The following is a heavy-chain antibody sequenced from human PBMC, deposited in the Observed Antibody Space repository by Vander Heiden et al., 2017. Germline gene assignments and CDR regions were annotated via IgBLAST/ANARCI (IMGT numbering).Heavy chain of an antibody. V-gene: IGHV3-53*01. J-gene: IGHJ4*02. CDR1: GFTVSSNY. CDR2: IYRGGST. D-gene: IGHD2-15*01. CDR3: ARTLPHGQFDD. Sequence: EVQLVESGGGLIQPGGSLRLSCAASGFTVSSNYMSWVRQAPGKGLEWVSVIYRGGSTDDADAVKGRFTIARDKAKNTLYIQMKRMRAEDTAVYYDARTLPHGQFDDWCQGTMVTVSS.